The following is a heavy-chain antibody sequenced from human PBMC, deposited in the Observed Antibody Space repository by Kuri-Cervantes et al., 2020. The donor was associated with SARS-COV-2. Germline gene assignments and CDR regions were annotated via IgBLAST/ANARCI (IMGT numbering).Heavy chain of an antibody. CDR3: ARLDSGSYSNY. D-gene: IGHD1-26*01. Sequence: GSLRLSCTVSGASISSYYWSWIRQPPGKGLEWIGNIYYSEGTKYNPSLKSRVTISVDTSKNQFSLKLSSVTAADTAVYYCARLDSGSYSNYWGQGTLVTVSS. J-gene: IGHJ4*02. V-gene: IGHV4-59*08. CDR2: IYYSEGT. CDR1: GASISSYY.